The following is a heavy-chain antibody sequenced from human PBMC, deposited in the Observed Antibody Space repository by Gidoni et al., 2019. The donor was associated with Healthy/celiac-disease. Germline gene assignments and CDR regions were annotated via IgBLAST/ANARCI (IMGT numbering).Heavy chain of an antibody. CDR3: AKEGNRAYFQH. Sequence: EVQLVESGGGLVQPGRSLSLSCAASGFTFDDYAMHWVRQAPGKGLEWVSGISWNSGSIGYADSVKGRFTISRDNAKNSLYLQMNSLRAEDTALYYCAKEGNRAYFQHWGQGTLVTVSS. J-gene: IGHJ1*01. CDR1: GFTFDDYA. V-gene: IGHV3-9*01. CDR2: ISWNSGSI.